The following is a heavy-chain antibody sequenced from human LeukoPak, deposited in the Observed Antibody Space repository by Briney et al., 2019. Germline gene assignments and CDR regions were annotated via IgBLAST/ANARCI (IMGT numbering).Heavy chain of an antibody. CDR3: ARGPFYDILTGYLDY. CDR2: IWYDGSNK. CDR1: GFTFSSYG. D-gene: IGHD3-9*01. J-gene: IGHJ4*02. Sequence: GGSLRLSCAASGFTFSSYGMHWVRQAPGKGLEWVAVIWYDGSNKYYADSVKGRFTISRDNSKNTLYLQMNSLRAEDTAVYYCARGPFYDILTGYLDYWGQGTLVTVSS. V-gene: IGHV3-33*01.